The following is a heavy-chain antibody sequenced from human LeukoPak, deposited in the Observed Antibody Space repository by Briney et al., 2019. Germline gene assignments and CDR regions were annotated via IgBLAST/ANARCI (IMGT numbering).Heavy chain of an antibody. CDR1: GGTFSSYA. CDR3: ARIAVGATKGDY. Sequence: GASVKVSCKAPGGTFSSYAISWVRQAPGQGLEWMGRIIPILGIANYAQKFQGRVTITADKSTSTAYMELSSLRSEDTAVYYCARIAVGATKGDYWGQGTLATVSS. V-gene: IGHV1-69*04. D-gene: IGHD1-26*01. J-gene: IGHJ4*02. CDR2: IIPILGIA.